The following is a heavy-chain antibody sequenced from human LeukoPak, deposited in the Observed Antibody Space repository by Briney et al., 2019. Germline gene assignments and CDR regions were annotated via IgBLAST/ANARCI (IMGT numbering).Heavy chain of an antibody. J-gene: IGHJ2*01. CDR1: GFTFSSYW. V-gene: IGHV3-7*01. CDR3: ARDLRATIGWYFDL. D-gene: IGHD1-26*01. CDR2: IKQDGSEK. Sequence: GGPLRLSCAASGFTFSSYWMSWVRQAPGKGLEWVANIKQDGSEKYYVDSVKGRFTISRDNAKNSLYLQMNSLRAEDTAVYYCARDLRATIGWYFDLWGRGTLVTVSS.